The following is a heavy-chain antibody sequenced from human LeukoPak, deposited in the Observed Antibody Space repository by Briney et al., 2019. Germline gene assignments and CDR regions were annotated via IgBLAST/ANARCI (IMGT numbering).Heavy chain of an antibody. CDR3: AGDRPGTTYGFAH. Sequence: GGSLRLSCVASGFIFSDYEMNWVRQAPGKGLECISYISGSGNTMNYADSVKGRFIFSRNNAKNSLHLQMNSLRVEDTAFYYGAGDRPGTTYGFAHWGQGTLVSVSS. J-gene: IGHJ5*02. CDR2: ISGSGNTM. CDR1: GFIFSDYE. D-gene: IGHD1-14*01. V-gene: IGHV3-48*03.